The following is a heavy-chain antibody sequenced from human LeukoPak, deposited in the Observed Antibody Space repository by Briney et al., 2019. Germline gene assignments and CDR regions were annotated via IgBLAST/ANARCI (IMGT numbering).Heavy chain of an antibody. CDR2: ISAYNGNT. CDR1: GYTFTSYG. J-gene: IGHJ6*02. V-gene: IGHV1-18*01. CDR3: ARGLGTRTIYYYYYGMDV. D-gene: IGHD1-1*01. Sequence: ASVEVSCKASGYTFTSYGISWVRQAPGQGLEWMGWISAYNGNTNYAQKLQGRVTMTTDTSTSTAYMELRSLRSDDTAVYYCARGLGTRTIYYYYYGMDVWGQGTTVTVSS.